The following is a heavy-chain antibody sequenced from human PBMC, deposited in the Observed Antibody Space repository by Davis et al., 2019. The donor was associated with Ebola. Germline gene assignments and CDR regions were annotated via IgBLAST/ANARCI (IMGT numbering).Heavy chain of an antibody. CDR2: IYPGDSDT. D-gene: IGHD2-15*01. CDR3: ARSPLPVVVAASAYFDY. CDR1: GYSFTSYW. J-gene: IGHJ4*02. Sequence: GGSLRLSCKGSGYSFTSYWIAWVRQMPGKGLEWMGIIYPGDSDTRYSPSFQGQVTISADKSISTAYLQWSSLKASDTAMYYCARSPLPVVVAASAYFDYWGQGTLVTVSS. V-gene: IGHV5-51*01.